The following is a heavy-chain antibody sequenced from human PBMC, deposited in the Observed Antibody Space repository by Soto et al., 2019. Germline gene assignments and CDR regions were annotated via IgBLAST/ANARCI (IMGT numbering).Heavy chain of an antibody. V-gene: IGHV1-18*04. Sequence: ASVKVSCKASGYTFTAHYIHWVRQAPGQGLEWMGWISAYNANTNSATKLPGRVTMTTDTSTRTAYMELRSLSSVDTAVYYCASLEDYYDSSGYYGYWGQGTLVTVSS. CDR2: ISAYNANT. J-gene: IGHJ4*02. CDR3: ASLEDYYDSSGYYGY. D-gene: IGHD3-22*01. CDR1: GYTFTAHY.